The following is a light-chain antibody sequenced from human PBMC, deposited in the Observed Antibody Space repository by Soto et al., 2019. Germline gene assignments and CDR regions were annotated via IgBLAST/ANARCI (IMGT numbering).Light chain of an antibody. CDR2: DVS. V-gene: IGKV3-11*01. J-gene: IGKJ3*01. CDR1: QSVSSY. Sequence: EIVLTQSPATLSLSPGERVTLSCRASQSVSSYLAWYQQEPGQAPRLLIYDVSNRATGIPARFSGSGSGTDFTLTISSLEPEDFAVYYCQQRSNWPRFTFGPGTKVDIK. CDR3: QQRSNWPRFT.